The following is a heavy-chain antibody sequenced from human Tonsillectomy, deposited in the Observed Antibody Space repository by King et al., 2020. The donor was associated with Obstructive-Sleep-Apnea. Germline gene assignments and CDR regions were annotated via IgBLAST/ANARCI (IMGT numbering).Heavy chain of an antibody. V-gene: IGHV3-74*01. Sequence: MQLVESGGGLVQPGGSLRLSCAASGFTFYSYWMHWVRQAPGKGLVWVSRIDSDGSSTSYADSVKGRFTISRDNAKNTLYLQMNSLRAEDTAVYYCARSTVFGLLIYYGMDVWGQGTTVTVPS. CDR1: GFTFYSYW. CDR2: IDSDGSST. D-gene: IGHD3/OR15-3a*01. J-gene: IGHJ6*02. CDR3: ARSTVFGLLIYYGMDV.